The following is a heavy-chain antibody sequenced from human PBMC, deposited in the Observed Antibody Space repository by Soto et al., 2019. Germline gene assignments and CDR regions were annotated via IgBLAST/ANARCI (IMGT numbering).Heavy chain of an antibody. J-gene: IGHJ5*02. D-gene: IGHD3-10*01. Sequence: QVPLVQSGAEVKKPGASVKVSCKASGYTFTSYGISWVRQAPGQGLEWMGWISAYNGNTNYAQKLQGRVTMTTDTSTSTAYMELRSLRSDDTAVYYCARDPYGSGSGELNWFDPWGQGTLVTVSS. CDR1: GYTFTSYG. V-gene: IGHV1-18*04. CDR3: ARDPYGSGSGELNWFDP. CDR2: ISAYNGNT.